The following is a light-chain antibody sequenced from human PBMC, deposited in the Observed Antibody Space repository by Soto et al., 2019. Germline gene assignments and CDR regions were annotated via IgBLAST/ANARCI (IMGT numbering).Light chain of an antibody. CDR1: QSISSW. CDR3: QQYNSYSWT. Sequence: DIQMTQSPSTLSASVGDRVTITCRASQSISSWLAWYQQKPGKATKLLIYDASSLESGVPSRFSGSGSGTEFTLTIRSLQPDDFATYYCQQYNSYSWTFGQGTNVELK. J-gene: IGKJ1*01. CDR2: DAS. V-gene: IGKV1-5*01.